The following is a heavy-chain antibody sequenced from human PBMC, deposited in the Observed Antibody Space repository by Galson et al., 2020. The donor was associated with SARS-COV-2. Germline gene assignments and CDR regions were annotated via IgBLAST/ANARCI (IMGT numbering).Heavy chain of an antibody. J-gene: IGHJ6*02. D-gene: IGHD3-3*02. CDR3: VGEVSIYYGMDV. CDR2: IWYDGSNK. Sequence: GESLKISCAASGFTFSSYGMHWVRQAPGKGLEGVAVIWYDGSNKYYADSVKGRFTISRDNSKNTLYLQMNSLRAEDTAVYYCVGEVSIYYGMDVWGQGTTVTVSS. CDR1: GFTFSSYG. V-gene: IGHV3-33*01.